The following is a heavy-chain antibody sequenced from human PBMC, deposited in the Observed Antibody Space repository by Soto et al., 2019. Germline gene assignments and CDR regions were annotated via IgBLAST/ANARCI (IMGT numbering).Heavy chain of an antibody. J-gene: IGHJ5*02. CDR1: GYTFTSYD. D-gene: IGHD6-6*01. CDR2: MNPNSGNS. Sequence: GASVKVSCKASGYTFTSYDINWVRQATGQGLEWMGWMNPNSGNSGYAQKFQGRVTMTRNTSISTAYMELSSLRSEDTAVYYCAREGYSSSSGSRGNWFDPWGQGTQVTVSS. CDR3: AREGYSSSSGSRGNWFDP. V-gene: IGHV1-8*01.